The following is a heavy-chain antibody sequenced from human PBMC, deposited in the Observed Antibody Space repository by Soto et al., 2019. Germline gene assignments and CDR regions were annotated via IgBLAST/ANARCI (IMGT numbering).Heavy chain of an antibody. Sequence: GGSLRLSCSASGFTFSSYAMHWVRQAPGKGLEYVSAISSNGGSTYYADSVKGRFTISRDNSKNTLYLQMSSLRAEDTAVYYCVKSCFGEYYGSGYCAFDIWGQGTMVTVSS. J-gene: IGHJ3*02. CDR2: ISSNGGST. CDR3: VKSCFGEYYGSGYCAFDI. V-gene: IGHV3-64D*08. CDR1: GFTFSSYA. D-gene: IGHD3-10*01.